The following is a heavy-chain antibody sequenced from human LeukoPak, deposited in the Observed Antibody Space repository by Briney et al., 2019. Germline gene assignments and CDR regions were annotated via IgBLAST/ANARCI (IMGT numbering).Heavy chain of an antibody. Sequence: SETLSLTCTVSGYSISSGYYWGWIRQPPGKGLEWIGSIYRTGSTYYNPSLKSRVTISVDTSKNQFSLKLGSVTAADTAVYYCARPPVFGAFDIWGQGTMVTVSS. CDR1: GYSISSGYY. CDR3: ARPPVFGAFDI. D-gene: IGHD2-21*01. CDR2: IYRTGST. J-gene: IGHJ3*02. V-gene: IGHV4-38-2*02.